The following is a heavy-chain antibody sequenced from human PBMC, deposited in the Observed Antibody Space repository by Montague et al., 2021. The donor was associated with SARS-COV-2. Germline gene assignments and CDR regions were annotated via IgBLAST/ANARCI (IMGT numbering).Heavy chain of an antibody. V-gene: IGHV4-61*09. D-gene: IGHD3-16*02. CDR3: ARGRTCSYPLFDL. J-gene: IGHJ4*02. Sequence: TLSLTCNVSGGSIRSGSYYWSWIRQPAGKGLEWIGHIYNSGSTKYYPSLKSRVTISVDTSKNQFSLQLSSVTAADTAVYYCARGRTCSYPLFDLWGQGTLVPVSS. CDR2: IYNSGST. CDR1: GGSIRSGSYY.